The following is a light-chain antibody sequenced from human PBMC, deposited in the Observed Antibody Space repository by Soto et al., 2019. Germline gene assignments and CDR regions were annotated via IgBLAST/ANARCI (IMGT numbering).Light chain of an antibody. J-gene: IGKJ1*01. CDR1: QGISSW. Sequence: DIQRTQSPSSVSASVGDRVTITCRASQGISSWLAWYQQKPGKAPKLLIYDASTLESGVSSRFSGTGSGTEWILTITDLQADDLATYFCHQYKTYSTFGQGTKVDIK. V-gene: IGKV1-5*01. CDR3: HQYKTYST. CDR2: DAS.